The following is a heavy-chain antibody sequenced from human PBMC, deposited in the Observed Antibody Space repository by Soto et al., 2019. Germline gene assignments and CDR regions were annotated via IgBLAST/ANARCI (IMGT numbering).Heavy chain of an antibody. D-gene: IGHD1-26*01. Sequence: EVQLVQSGAEVKKPGESLKISCKSSGYSFTSYWICWVRQMPGKGLEWMGVIYPGDSDTRYSPSFQGQVTISADMSISTANRQWSSLTASNTAMYYCARQNSDSYADDAFDIRGQGTMVTVSS. J-gene: IGHJ3*02. V-gene: IGHV5-51*01. CDR2: IYPGDSDT. CDR3: ARQNSDSYADDAFDI. CDR1: GYSFTSYW.